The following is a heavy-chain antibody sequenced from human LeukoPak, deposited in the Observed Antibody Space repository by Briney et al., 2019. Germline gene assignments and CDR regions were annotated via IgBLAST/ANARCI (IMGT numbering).Heavy chain of an antibody. CDR3: AKNGDRGAYCSGGSCYPYYYYYMDV. D-gene: IGHD2-15*01. V-gene: IGHV3-48*03. Sequence: GGSLRLSCAASGFTFSSYEMNWVRQAPGKGLEWVSYISSSGSTTYYADSVKGRFTISRDNSKNTLYLQMNSLSAEDTAVYYCAKNGDRGAYCSGGSCYPYYYYYMDVWGKGTTVTISS. CDR2: ISSSGSTT. CDR1: GFTFSSYE. J-gene: IGHJ6*03.